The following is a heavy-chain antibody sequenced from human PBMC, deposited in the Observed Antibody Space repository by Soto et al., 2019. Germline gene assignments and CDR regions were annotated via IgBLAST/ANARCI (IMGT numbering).Heavy chain of an antibody. CDR3: AKDGGHSSSSYFDY. CDR1: GFTFDDYA. J-gene: IGHJ4*02. D-gene: IGHD6-6*01. CDR2: ISWNSGSI. V-gene: IGHV3-9*01. Sequence: PGGSLRLSCAASGFTFDDYAMHWVRQAPGKGLEWVSGISWNSGSIGYADSVKGRFTISRDNAKNSLYLQMNSLRAEDTALYYCAKDGGHSSSSYFDYWGQGTLVTVS.